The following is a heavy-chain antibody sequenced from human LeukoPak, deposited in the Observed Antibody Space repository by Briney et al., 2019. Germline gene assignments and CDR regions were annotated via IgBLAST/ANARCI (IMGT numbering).Heavy chain of an antibody. J-gene: IGHJ4*02. CDR2: IYRGGST. Sequence: GGSLRLSCAASGFTVSSHYMSWVRQAPREGLEWVSVIYRGGSTYYADSVKRRFTSSRDSSANSLHLQRNSLSVEEWAIYYGAKVLVRRRISYFDYWGQGTLVTVSS. D-gene: IGHD3-10*01. CDR3: AKVLVRRRISYFDY. V-gene: IGHV3-66*01. CDR1: GFTVSSHY.